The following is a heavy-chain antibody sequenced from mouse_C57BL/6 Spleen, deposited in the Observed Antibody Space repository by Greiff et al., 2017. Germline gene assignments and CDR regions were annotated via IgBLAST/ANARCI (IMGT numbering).Heavy chain of an antibody. CDR1: GYAFTNYL. CDR2: INPGSGGT. CDR3: ARGEGYVGFAY. D-gene: IGHD2-2*01. Sequence: QVQLQQSGAELVRPGTSVKVSCKASGYAFTNYLIEWVKQRPGQGLEWIGVINPGSGGTNYNEKFKGKATLTADKSSSTAYMQLSSLTSEDSAVYCCARGEGYVGFAYWGQGTLVTVSA. J-gene: IGHJ3*01. V-gene: IGHV1-54*01.